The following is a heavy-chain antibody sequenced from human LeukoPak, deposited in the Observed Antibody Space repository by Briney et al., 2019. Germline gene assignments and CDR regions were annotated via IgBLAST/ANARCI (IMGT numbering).Heavy chain of an antibody. CDR1: GFTFSSYA. CDR3: AKDPTEYYDSSGYCYFDY. J-gene: IGHJ4*02. D-gene: IGHD3-22*01. Sequence: GASLRLSCAASGFTFSSYAMSWVRQAPGKGLEWVSAISGSGGSTYYADSVKGRFTISRDNPKNTLYLQMNSLRAEDTAVYYCAKDPTEYYDSSGYCYFDYWGQGTLVTVSS. CDR2: ISGSGGST. V-gene: IGHV3-23*01.